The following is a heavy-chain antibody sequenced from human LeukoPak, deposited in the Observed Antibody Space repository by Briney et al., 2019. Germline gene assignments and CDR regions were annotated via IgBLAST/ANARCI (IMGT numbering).Heavy chain of an antibody. Sequence: PSETLSLTCTASGGSISSYYWSWIRQPPGKGLEWIGYIYYSGSTNYNPSLKSRVTISVDTSKNQFSLKLSSVTAADTAVYYCARVRNDHDAFDIWGQGTMVTVSS. CDR2: IYYSGST. CDR1: GGSISSYY. CDR3: ARVRNDHDAFDI. D-gene: IGHD1-1*01. J-gene: IGHJ3*02. V-gene: IGHV4-59*01.